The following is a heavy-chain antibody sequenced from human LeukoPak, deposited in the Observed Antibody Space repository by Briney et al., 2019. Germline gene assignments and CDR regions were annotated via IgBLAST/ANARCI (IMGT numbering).Heavy chain of an antibody. CDR3: ARASGGSSWYRG. Sequence: ASVKVSCKASGYTFTGYYMHWVRQAPGQGLEWMGWINPNSGGTNYAQKFQGRVTMTRDTSISTAYMELSRLRSDDTAVYYCARASGGSSWYRGCGQGTLVTVSS. CDR1: GYTFTGYY. CDR2: INPNSGGT. V-gene: IGHV1-2*02. D-gene: IGHD6-13*01. J-gene: IGHJ4*02.